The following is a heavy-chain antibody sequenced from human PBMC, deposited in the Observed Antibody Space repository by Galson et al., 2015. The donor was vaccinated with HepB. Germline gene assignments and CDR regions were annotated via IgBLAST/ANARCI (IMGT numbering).Heavy chain of an antibody. CDR1: DFTFSRYW. Sequence: SLRLSCAASDFTFSRYWMHWVRQVPGKGLVWVSGIGSDGSNISYADSVKGRFTISRDNAKNTLYLQMNSLQTEDTAVYYCARVVGTSFQLAAGDYWGQGTLVTVSS. J-gene: IGHJ4*02. V-gene: IGHV3-74*01. CDR2: IGSDGSNI. CDR3: ARVVGTSFQLAAGDY. D-gene: IGHD6-13*01.